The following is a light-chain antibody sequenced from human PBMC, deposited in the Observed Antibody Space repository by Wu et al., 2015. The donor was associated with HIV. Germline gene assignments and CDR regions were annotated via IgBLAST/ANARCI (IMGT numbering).Light chain of an antibody. J-gene: IGKJ1*01. CDR3: QQRSNWPPTWT. CDR2: GAS. V-gene: IGKV3-11*01. Sequence: VLTQSPGTLSLSPGDRATLSCRASHGIGSDLAWYQQKRGQTPKLIIYGASHRASGVPDRFGGGGSGTDFTLIISRLEPEDFAVYYCQQRSNWPPTWTFGQGTKVEIK. CDR1: HGIGSD.